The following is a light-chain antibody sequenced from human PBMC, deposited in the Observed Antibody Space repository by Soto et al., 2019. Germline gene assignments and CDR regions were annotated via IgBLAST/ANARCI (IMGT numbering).Light chain of an antibody. CDR2: DVS. J-gene: IGLJ1*01. V-gene: IGLV2-14*03. CDR1: SSDVGDYNH. Sequence: QSALTQPASVSGSPGQSITISCTGTSSDVGDYNHVSWYQQHPGNAPKLMIHDVSDRPSGVSNRFSGSKSDNTASLTISGHQAEDEADYYCSSYTSSSTLVVFGTGTKLTVL. CDR3: SSYTSSSTLVV.